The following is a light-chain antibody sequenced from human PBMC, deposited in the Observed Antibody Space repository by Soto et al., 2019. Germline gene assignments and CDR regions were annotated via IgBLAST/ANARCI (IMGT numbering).Light chain of an antibody. CDR2: EAS. J-gene: IGKJ4*01. V-gene: IGKV1-33*01. CDR3: QQYFDAPIP. CDR1: QVIGTY. Sequence: DIRMTQSPSPLSASVGDRVTITCQATQVIGTYLNWYQQKPGKAPKLLIYEASNLETGVPSRFSGSGSGTGFTFTILSLQPEDVATYYCQQYFDAPIPFGGGTKVDIK.